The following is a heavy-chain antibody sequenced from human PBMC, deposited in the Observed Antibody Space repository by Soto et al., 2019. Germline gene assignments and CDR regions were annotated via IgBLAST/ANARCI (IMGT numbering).Heavy chain of an antibody. V-gene: IGHV4-4*02. CDR1: GGSISSSNW. J-gene: IGHJ6*02. CDR2: IYHSGST. CDR3: ARFQLAGSYYYYGMDV. D-gene: IGHD2-2*01. Sequence: QVQLQESGPGLVKPSGTLSLTCAVSGGSISSSNWWSWVRQPPGKGLEWIGEIYHSGSTNYNPSLERRVTISVDKSNNQFSLKLSSVTAADTAVYYCARFQLAGSYYYYGMDVWGQGTTVTVSS.